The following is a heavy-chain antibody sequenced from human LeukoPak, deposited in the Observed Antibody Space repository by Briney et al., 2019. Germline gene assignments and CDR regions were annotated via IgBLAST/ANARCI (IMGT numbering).Heavy chain of an antibody. J-gene: IGHJ4*02. CDR3: AKDIAAGGYSYGRPNDS. D-gene: IGHD5-18*01. CDR1: GFTFSSYA. Sequence: GGSLRLSCAASGFTFSSYAMSWVRQAPGKGLEWVSAISGSGGSTYHADSVKGRFTISRDNSKNTLYLQMHSLRAEDTAVYYCAKDIAAGGYSYGRPNDSWGQGTLVPVSS. V-gene: IGHV3-23*01. CDR2: ISGSGGST.